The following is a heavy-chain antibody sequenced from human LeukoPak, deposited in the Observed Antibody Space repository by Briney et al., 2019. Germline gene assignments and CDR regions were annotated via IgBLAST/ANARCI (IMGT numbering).Heavy chain of an antibody. CDR2: IYYTGST. CDR3: ATPDSSGYYYPY. Sequence: PSETLSLTCTVSGGSISSSSYYWGWIRRPPGKGLEWIGNIYYTGSTNYNPSLKSRVTISVETSKNQFSLKLTSVTAADTAVYYCATPDSSGYYYPYWGQGTLVTVSS. J-gene: IGHJ4*02. D-gene: IGHD3-22*01. CDR1: GGSISSSSYY. V-gene: IGHV4-39*01.